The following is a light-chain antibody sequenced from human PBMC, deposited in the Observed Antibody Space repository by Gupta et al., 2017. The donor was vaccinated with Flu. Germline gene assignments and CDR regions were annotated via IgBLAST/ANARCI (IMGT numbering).Light chain of an antibody. CDR1: NIGSKS. CDR3: QLWDGSSDHPGV. Sequence: SFVLTQPPSMSVAPGQTARITCGGTNIGSKSVHWYQQKPGQAPVLVVFDDSDRPAGIPERFSGSNSGNTATLTISRVEAGDEAAYYCQLWDGSSDHPGVFGGGTKLSVL. CDR2: DDS. J-gene: IGLJ3*02. V-gene: IGLV3-21*02.